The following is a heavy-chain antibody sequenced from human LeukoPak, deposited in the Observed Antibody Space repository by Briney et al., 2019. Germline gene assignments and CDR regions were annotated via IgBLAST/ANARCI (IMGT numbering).Heavy chain of an antibody. CDR3: ASELYGYHIPKYDY. V-gene: IGHV4-34*01. D-gene: IGHD5-18*01. Sequence: SETLSLTCAVYGGSFSGYYWSWIRQPPGKGLEWIGEINHSGSTNYNPSLKSRVTISVDTSKNQFSLKLSSVTAADTAVYYCASELYGYHIPKYDYWGQGTLVTVSS. CDR2: INHSGST. CDR1: GGSFSGYY. J-gene: IGHJ4*02.